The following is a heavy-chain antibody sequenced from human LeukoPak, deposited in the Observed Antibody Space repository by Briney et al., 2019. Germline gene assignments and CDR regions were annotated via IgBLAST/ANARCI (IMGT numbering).Heavy chain of an antibody. D-gene: IGHD3-22*01. CDR2: IFSRGGA. CDR1: GGSINTLGYF. J-gene: IGHJ4*02. Sequence: SQTLSLTCTVSGGSINTLGYFWTWIRQRPGKGLEWIGYIFSRGGAQYNPSLKSRVSISVDSSNNQFSLNLTSLTAADSAVYYCAIVAGYYYDPPYYFDYWGQGILVTVSS. CDR3: AIVAGYYYDPPYYFDY. V-gene: IGHV4-31*03.